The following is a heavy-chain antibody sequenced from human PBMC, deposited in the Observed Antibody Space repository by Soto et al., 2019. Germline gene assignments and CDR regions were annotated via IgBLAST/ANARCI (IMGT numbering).Heavy chain of an antibody. CDR3: AAGYSFGDY. V-gene: IGHV3-30*03. Sequence: QVQVVASGGGVVQPGRSLRLSCTASGFTFSSYGMQWVRQAPGKGLEWVAVISNDGSNKHYGDPVKGRFTISRDNSKNTLYLQMNSLRAEDTAVYYCAAGYSFGDYWGQGALVTVSS. CDR2: ISNDGSNK. D-gene: IGHD5-18*01. CDR1: GFTFSSYG. J-gene: IGHJ4*02.